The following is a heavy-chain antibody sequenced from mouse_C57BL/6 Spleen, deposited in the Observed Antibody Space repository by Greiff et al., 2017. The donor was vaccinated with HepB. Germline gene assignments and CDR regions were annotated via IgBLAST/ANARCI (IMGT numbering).Heavy chain of an antibody. CDR1: GYAFTNYL. Sequence: QVQLKQSGAEMVRPGPSVKVSCKASGYAFTNYLIEWIKQRPGQGLEWIGVINPGSGDTNYNKKFKGKTTLTADKSSSTAYMQFSSLTSEDSAVYFCARLGGNRYAAYWGQGTLVTVSA. D-gene: IGHD2-14*01. CDR2: INPGSGDT. J-gene: IGHJ3*01. V-gene: IGHV1-54*01. CDR3: ARLGGNRYAAY.